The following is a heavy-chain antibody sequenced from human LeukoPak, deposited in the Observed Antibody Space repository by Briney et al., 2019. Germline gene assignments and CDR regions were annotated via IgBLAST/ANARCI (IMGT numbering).Heavy chain of an antibody. Sequence: LPGGSLRLSCAASGFTFSSYAMSWVRQAPGKGLEWVSAISGSGGSTYYADSVKGRFTISRDNSKNTLYLQMNSLRAEDTAVYYCAKGRVSYGNRYYYYGMDVWGQGTTVTVSS. D-gene: IGHD5-24*01. J-gene: IGHJ6*02. CDR3: AKGRVSYGNRYYYYGMDV. V-gene: IGHV3-23*01. CDR2: ISGSGGST. CDR1: GFTFSSYA.